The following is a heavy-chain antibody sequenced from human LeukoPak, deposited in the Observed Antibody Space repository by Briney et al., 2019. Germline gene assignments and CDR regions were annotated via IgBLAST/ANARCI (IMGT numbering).Heavy chain of an antibody. CDR1: AGTFSSYA. D-gene: IGHD2-15*01. V-gene: IGHV1-69*01. CDR3: ARAHQVVVAARVPYWFDP. CDR2: IIPIFGTA. Sequence: VKVSCKASAGTFSSYAISWVRHAPGQGLEWMGGIIPIFGTANYAQKFQGRVTITAAESTSTAYMELSSLRSEDTAVYYCARAHQVVVAARVPYWFDPWGQGTLVTVSS. J-gene: IGHJ5*02.